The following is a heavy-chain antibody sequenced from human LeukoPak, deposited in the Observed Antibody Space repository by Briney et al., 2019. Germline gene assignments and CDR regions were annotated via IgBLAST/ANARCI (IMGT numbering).Heavy chain of an antibody. CDR2: ISAYNGNT. V-gene: IGHV1-18*01. J-gene: IGHJ5*02. CDR1: GGTFSSYA. CDR3: ARVSMITFGGVIVISWFDP. D-gene: IGHD3-16*02. Sequence: ASVKVSCKASGGTFSSYAISWVRQAPGQGLEWMGWISAYNGNTNYAQKLQGRVTMTTDTSTSTAYMELRSLRSDDTAVYYCARVSMITFGGVIVISWFDPWGQGTLVTVSS.